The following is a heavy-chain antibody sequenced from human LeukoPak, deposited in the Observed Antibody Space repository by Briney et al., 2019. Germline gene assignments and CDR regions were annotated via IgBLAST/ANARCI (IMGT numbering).Heavy chain of an antibody. Sequence: GGSLRLSCAASGLTFSSYWMHWVRQAPGKGLVWVSRINSDGSSTSYADSVKGRFTISRDNAKNSLYLQMNSLRAEDTAVYYCVRDGYPYYGPGTNFGYYYGDFCLKGTTV. CDR1: GLTFSSYW. CDR2: INSDGSST. D-gene: IGHD3-10*01. J-gene: IGHJ6*03. V-gene: IGHV3-74*01. CDR3: VRDGYPYYGPGTNFGYYYGDF.